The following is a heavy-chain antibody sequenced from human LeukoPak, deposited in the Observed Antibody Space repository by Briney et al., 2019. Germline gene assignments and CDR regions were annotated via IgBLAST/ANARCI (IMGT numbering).Heavy chain of an antibody. CDR2: IIPILGIA. J-gene: IGHJ3*02. Sequence: GASVKVSCKASGGTFSSYAISWVRQAPGQGLGWMGRIIPILGIANYAQKFQGRVTITADKSTSTAYMELSSLRSEDTAVYYCARDSEYYMKLAYCGGDCSSGAFDIWGQGTMVTVSS. D-gene: IGHD2-21*02. V-gene: IGHV1-69*04. CDR1: GGTFSSYA. CDR3: ARDSEYYMKLAYCGGDCSSGAFDI.